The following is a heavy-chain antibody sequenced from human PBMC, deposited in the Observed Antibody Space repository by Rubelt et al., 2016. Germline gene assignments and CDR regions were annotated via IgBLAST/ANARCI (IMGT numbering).Heavy chain of an antibody. V-gene: IGHV4-59*01. Sequence: QVQLQESGPGLVKPSETLSLTCTVSGGSISSYYWSWIRQPPGKGLEWIGYIYYSGSTNFNPSLKSRVTISVDTSKNQFSLKLSAVTAADTAVYYCASKVSYDFWSGYYFDYWGQGTLVTVSS. D-gene: IGHD3-3*01. CDR2: IYYSGST. CDR1: GGSISSYY. J-gene: IGHJ4*02. CDR3: ASKVSYDFWSGYYFDY.